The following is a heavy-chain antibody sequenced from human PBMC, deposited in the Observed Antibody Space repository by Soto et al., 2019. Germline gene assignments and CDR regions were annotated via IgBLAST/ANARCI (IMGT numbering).Heavy chain of an antibody. CDR2: IYYSGTT. J-gene: IGHJ6*02. D-gene: IGHD3-10*01. Sequence: PSETLSLTCTVSGGSISSGGYYWSWIRQHPGKGLEWIGSIYYSGTTYYDPSLKSRVTMSVDTSKNQFSLRLSSMTAADTAVYYCERHLSRGPVVKGMDVWGQGTTVTVSS. CDR1: GGSISSGGYY. CDR3: ERHLSRGPVVKGMDV. V-gene: IGHV4-39*01.